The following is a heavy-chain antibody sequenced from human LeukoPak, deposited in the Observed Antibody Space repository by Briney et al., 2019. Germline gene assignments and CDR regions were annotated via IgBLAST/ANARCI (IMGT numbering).Heavy chain of an antibody. CDR1: GGSISSSSYY. Sequence: SETLSLTCTVSGGSISSSSYYWGWIRQPPGKGLEWIGSIYYSGSTYYNPSLKSRVTISVDTSKNQFSLKLSSVTAADTAVYYCARGSLEWSYWGQGTLVTVSS. CDR3: ARGSLEWSY. J-gene: IGHJ4*02. CDR2: IYYSGST. V-gene: IGHV4-39*07. D-gene: IGHD3-3*01.